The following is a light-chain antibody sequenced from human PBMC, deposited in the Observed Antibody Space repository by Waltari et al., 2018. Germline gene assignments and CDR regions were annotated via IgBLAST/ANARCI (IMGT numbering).Light chain of an antibody. CDR3: ATWDDSLGGLWV. CDR1: SPNLRRNS. CDR2: GNN. V-gene: IGLV1-47*01. Sequence: QSVLTQPPSASGTPGQRVTISCSATSPNLRRNSVHSSPQLPGTAPKLLIYGNNPRPSGVPDRFSGSKSGTSASLAISGLRSDDEADYYCATWDDSLGGLWVFGGGTKLTVL. J-gene: IGLJ3*02.